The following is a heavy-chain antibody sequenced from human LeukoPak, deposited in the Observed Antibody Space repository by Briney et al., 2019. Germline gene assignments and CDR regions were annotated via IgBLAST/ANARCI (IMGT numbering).Heavy chain of an antibody. Sequence: PPETLSLTCTVSGGSISSYYWSWIRQPPGKGLEWIGYIYSSGSTNYNPSLKSRVTISVDTSNNQFSLKLSSVTAADTAVYYCARGHSYGYGWFDPWGQGTLVTVSS. V-gene: IGHV4-59*01. CDR1: GGSISSYY. D-gene: IGHD5-18*01. CDR3: ARGHSYGYGWFDP. J-gene: IGHJ5*02. CDR2: IYSSGST.